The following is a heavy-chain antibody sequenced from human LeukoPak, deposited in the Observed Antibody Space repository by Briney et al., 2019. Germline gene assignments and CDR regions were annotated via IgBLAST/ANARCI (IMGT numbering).Heavy chain of an antibody. CDR1: GGSISTYY. J-gene: IGHJ4*02. CDR2: IHYSGTT. V-gene: IGHV4-59*08. Sequence: SETLSLTCTVSGGSISTYYWSWIRQPPGKGLEWIGYIHYSGTTNYNPSLKNRVTISLDTSKNQFSLNLGSVTAADTAVYFCARMGGYSGFATHWGQGTLVTVSS. D-gene: IGHD5-12*01. CDR3: ARMGGYSGFATH.